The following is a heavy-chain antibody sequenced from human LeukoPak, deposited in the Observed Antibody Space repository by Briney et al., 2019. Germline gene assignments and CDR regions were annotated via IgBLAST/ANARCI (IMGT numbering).Heavy chain of an antibody. CDR1: GYTFTSYG. D-gene: IGHD2-15*01. V-gene: IGHV1-18*01. J-gene: IGHJ3*02. Sequence: ASVKVSCKASGYTFTSYGISWVRQAPGQGLEWMGWISAYNGNTNYAQKLQGRVTMTTDTSTSTAYMELRSLRSDDTAVYYCARTYCSGGSCYFPTDAFDIWGQGTMVTVSS. CDR3: ARTYCSGGSCYFPTDAFDI. CDR2: ISAYNGNT.